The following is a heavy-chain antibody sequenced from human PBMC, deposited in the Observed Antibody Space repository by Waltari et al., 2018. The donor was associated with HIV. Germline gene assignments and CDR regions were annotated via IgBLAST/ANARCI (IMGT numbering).Heavy chain of an antibody. CDR3: ARGRGGPDY. CDR2: IAYDGSEK. D-gene: IGHD3-10*01. J-gene: IGHJ4*02. CDR1: GFTFSSFA. V-gene: IGHV3-30*01. Sequence: QVQLVESGGGVVQPGRSLGLSCAASGFTFSSFAMHWVRQAPGKGLEWVAVIAYDGSEKYYGDSVKGRFTISRDNSKNTLYLQMNSLRVEDTAVYYCARGRGGPDYWGQGTLVTVSS.